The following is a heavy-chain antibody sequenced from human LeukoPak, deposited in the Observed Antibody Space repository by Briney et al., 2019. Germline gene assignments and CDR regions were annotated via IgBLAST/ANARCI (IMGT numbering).Heavy chain of an antibody. CDR3: ARELGGDRDY. Sequence: GGSLRLSCAASGFTVSSNYMSWVRRAPGKGLVWVSRINPDGSSTRHADSVKGRFTISRDNAKNTLYLQMDRLRAEDTAVYYCARELGGDRDYWGQGTLVIVSS. CDR1: GFTVSSNY. CDR2: INPDGSST. D-gene: IGHD2-21*02. V-gene: IGHV3-74*01. J-gene: IGHJ4*02.